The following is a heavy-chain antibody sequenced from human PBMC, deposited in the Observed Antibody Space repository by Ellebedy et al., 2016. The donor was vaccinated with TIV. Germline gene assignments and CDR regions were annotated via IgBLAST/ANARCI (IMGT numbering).Heavy chain of an antibody. CDR1: GGSIGDYY. V-gene: IGHV4-59*01. J-gene: IGHJ3*02. Sequence: GSLRLSCTVSGGSIGDYYWNWIRQSPGKGLEWIGFGHYSGATYYSPSLRSRVTVTVDASRNQFSLKLSSVTAADTAIYYCAKWCSGEVCTNAYEIWGQGTMVTVSS. D-gene: IGHD2-15*01. CDR2: GHYSGAT. CDR3: AKWCSGEVCTNAYEI.